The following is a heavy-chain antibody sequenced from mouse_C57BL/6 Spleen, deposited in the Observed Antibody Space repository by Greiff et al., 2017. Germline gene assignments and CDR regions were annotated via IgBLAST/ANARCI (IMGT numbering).Heavy chain of an antibody. CDR2: IWWDDDK. CDR3: ARIENYYGSSYYWYFDV. D-gene: IGHD1-1*01. Sequence: QVTLKVSGPGILQPSQTLSLPCSFSGFSLSTFGMGVGWIRPPSGKGLEWLAHIWWDDDKYYNPALKSRLTISKDTSKNQVFLKIANVDTADTATYYCARIENYYGSSYYWYFDVWGTGTTVTVSS. J-gene: IGHJ1*03. CDR1: GFSLSTFGMG. V-gene: IGHV8-8*01.